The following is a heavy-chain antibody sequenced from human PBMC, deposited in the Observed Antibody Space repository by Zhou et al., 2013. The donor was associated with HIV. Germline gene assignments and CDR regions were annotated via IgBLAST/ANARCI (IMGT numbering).Heavy chain of an antibody. Sequence: QVQLVQSGAEVKKPGSSVKVSCKASGGTFSSYAISWVRQAPGQGLEWMGRIIPILGIANYAQKFQGRVTITADKSTSTAYMELSSLRSEDTAVYYCARIVDTAMVGIDYWGQGTLVTVSS. CDR2: IIPILGIA. V-gene: IGHV1-69*04. CDR3: ARIVDTAMVGIDY. D-gene: IGHD5-18*01. CDR1: GGTFSSYA. J-gene: IGHJ4*02.